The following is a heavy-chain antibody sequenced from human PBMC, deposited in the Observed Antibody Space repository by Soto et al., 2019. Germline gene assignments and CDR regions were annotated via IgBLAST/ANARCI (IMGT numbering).Heavy chain of an antibody. V-gene: IGHV3-23*01. J-gene: IGHJ4*02. Sequence: EVQLLESGGGLVQPGGSLRLSCAASGFTFSSYAMSWVRQAPGKGLEWVSAISGSGGSTYYADSVKGRFTISRDNTKNTLYLQMNSLSAEDTAVYYCAKSHTAMVYFDYWGQGTLVTVSS. CDR2: ISGSGGST. D-gene: IGHD5-18*01. CDR1: GFTFSSYA. CDR3: AKSHTAMVYFDY.